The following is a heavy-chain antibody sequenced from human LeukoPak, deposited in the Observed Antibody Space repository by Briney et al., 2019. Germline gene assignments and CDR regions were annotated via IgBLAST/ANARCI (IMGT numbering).Heavy chain of an antibody. J-gene: IGHJ3*02. Sequence: PGGSLRLSCAASGFTFSSYAMSWVRQAPGKGLEWVSAISGSGDSTYYADSVEGRFTISRDNSKNTLYLQMNSLRAEDTAVYYCAKDYYGSGSYSDAFDIWGQGTMVTVSS. V-gene: IGHV3-23*01. CDR1: GFTFSSYA. D-gene: IGHD3-10*01. CDR2: ISGSGDST. CDR3: AKDYYGSGSYSDAFDI.